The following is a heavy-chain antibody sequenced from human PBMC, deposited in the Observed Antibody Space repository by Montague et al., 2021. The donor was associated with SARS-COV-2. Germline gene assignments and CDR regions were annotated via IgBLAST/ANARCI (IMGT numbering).Heavy chain of an antibody. D-gene: IGHD6-13*01. CDR3: ARVGRQQLIRLSGMDV. V-gene: IGHV4-39*07. Sequence: SETLSLTCTVSGGSISSSSYYWGWIRQPPGKGLEWIGSIYYSGXTXYTXXXKXRVTISVDTSKNPLSLKPVSVTAAAATVYYCARVGRQQLIRLSGMDVWGQGTTVTVSS. CDR1: GGSISSSSYY. J-gene: IGHJ6*02. CDR2: IYYSGXT.